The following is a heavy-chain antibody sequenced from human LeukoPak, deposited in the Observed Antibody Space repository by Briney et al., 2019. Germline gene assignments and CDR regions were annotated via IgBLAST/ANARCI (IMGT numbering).Heavy chain of an antibody. J-gene: IGHJ4*02. V-gene: IGHV3-9*01. D-gene: IGHD3/OR15-3a*01. CDR2: ISWNSGSI. Sequence: GGSLRLSCAASGFTFDDYAMHWVRQASGKGLEWVSGISWNSGSIGYADSVKGRFTISRDNAKNSLYLQMNSLRAEDTALYYCAKGHGDWGFWTDIDYWGQGTLVTVSS. CDR3: AKGHGDWGFWTDIDY. CDR1: GFTFDDYA.